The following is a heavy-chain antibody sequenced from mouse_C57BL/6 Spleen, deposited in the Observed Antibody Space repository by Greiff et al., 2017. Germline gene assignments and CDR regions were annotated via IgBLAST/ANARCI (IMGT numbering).Heavy chain of an antibody. CDR2: IDPSDSYT. CDR1: GYTFTSYW. J-gene: IGHJ1*03. Sequence: VQLQQSGAELVKPGASVKLSCKASGYTFTSYWMQWVKQRPGQGLEWIGEIDPSDSYTNYNQKFKGKATLTVDTSSSTAYMQLSSLTSEDSAVYYCARRGLSSTGYFDVWGTGTTLTVSS. V-gene: IGHV1-50*01. CDR3: ARRGLSSTGYFDV. D-gene: IGHD1-1*01.